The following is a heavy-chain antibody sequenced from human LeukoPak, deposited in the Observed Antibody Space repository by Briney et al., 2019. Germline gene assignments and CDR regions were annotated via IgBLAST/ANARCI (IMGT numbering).Heavy chain of an antibody. V-gene: IGHV3-49*03. CDR3: TREGSVAGTQDCDY. CDR1: GFTFADYA. Sequence: PGGSLRLSCTTSGFTFADYAMTWFRQAPGKGLEWVAFIKSNAYGGTTEYAASVEGRFTISRDDYRDIAYLQMNSLKTEDTALYYCTREGSVAGTQDCDYWGQGTLVTVSS. J-gene: IGHJ4*02. D-gene: IGHD6-19*01. CDR2: IKSNAYGGTT.